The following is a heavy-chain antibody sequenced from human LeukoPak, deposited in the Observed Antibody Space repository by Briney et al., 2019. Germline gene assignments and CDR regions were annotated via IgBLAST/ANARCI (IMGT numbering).Heavy chain of an antibody. V-gene: IGHV4-39*01. CDR3: ARLFAVVTIFFDY. CDR1: GGSLRRSTYY. CDR2: IDYSGST. Sequence: PSETLSLTCTVSGGSLRRSTYYWGWIRQPPGRGLEWAGRIDYSGSTYHNPSLKSRATMSVHTSKNQFFLKLSSVTAADTAEDYCARLFAVVTIFFDYGGQGTLVIVSS. J-gene: IGHJ4*02. D-gene: IGHD2-21*01.